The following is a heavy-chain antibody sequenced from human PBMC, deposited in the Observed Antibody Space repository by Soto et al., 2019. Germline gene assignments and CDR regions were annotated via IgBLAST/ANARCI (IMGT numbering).Heavy chain of an antibody. J-gene: IGHJ4*02. Sequence: GASVKVSCKASGGTFSSYAISWVRQAPGQGLEWMGGIIPIFGTANYAQKFQGRVTITADESTSTAYMELSSLRSEDTAVYYCASTTPRYCSSTSCWLFDYWGQGTLVTVSS. CDR1: GGTFSSYA. D-gene: IGHD2-2*01. CDR3: ASTTPRYCSSTSCWLFDY. V-gene: IGHV1-69*13. CDR2: IIPIFGTA.